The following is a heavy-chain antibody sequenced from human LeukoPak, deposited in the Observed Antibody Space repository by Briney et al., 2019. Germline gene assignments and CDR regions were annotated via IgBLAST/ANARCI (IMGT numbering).Heavy chain of an antibody. V-gene: IGHV3-64*01. J-gene: IGHJ6*03. Sequence: GGSLRLSCAASGFTFSSYAMHWVRQAPGKGLEYVSAISSNGGSTYYANSVKGRFTISRDNSKNTLYLQMGSLRAEDMAVYYCARVAAAGTYYYYHYMDVWGKGTTVTVSS. CDR3: ARVAAAGTYYYYHYMDV. CDR2: ISSNGGST. CDR1: GFTFSSYA. D-gene: IGHD6-13*01.